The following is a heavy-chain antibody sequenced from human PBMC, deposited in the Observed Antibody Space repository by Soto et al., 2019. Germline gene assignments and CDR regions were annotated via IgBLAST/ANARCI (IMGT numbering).Heavy chain of an antibody. CDR3: ARGRTVNFYGMDV. CDR2: INPHSGDT. D-gene: IGHD4-17*01. V-gene: IGHV1-2*02. CDR1: GYTFTDHY. J-gene: IGHJ6*02. Sequence: QVQLVQSGAEVKKPGASVKVSYVASGYTFTDHYIHWVRQAPGQGLEWMGWINPHSGDTIYAQKFQGRVTLTRDTSISTAYMELSRLRSDGTAVYYCARGRTVNFYGMDVWGQGTTVTVSS.